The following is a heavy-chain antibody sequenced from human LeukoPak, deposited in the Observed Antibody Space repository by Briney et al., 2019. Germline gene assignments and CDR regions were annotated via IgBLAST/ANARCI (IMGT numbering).Heavy chain of an antibody. CDR3: ASSGQDRSLGY. D-gene: IGHD6-19*01. CDR2: IYYSGST. CDR1: GGSISSSSYY. V-gene: IGHV4-39*07. Sequence: PSETLSLTCTVSGGSISSSSYYWGWIRQPPGKGLEWIGSIYYSGSTDYNPSLKSRVTISVDTSKNQFSLKLSSVTAADTAVYYCASSGQDRSLGYWGQGTLVTVSS. J-gene: IGHJ4*02.